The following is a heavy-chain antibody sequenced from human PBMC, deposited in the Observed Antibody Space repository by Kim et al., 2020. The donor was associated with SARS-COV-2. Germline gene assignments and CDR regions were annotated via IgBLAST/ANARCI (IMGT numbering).Heavy chain of an antibody. V-gene: IGHV1-46*01. CDR2: INPSGGST. CDR1: GYTFTSYY. Sequence: ASVKVSCKASGYTFTSYYMHWVRQAPGQGLEWMGIINPSGGSTSYAQKFQGRVTMTRDTSTSTVYMELSSLRSEDTAVYYCARDDFYYYDSSGYSDYWGQGTLVTVSS. J-gene: IGHJ4*02. D-gene: IGHD3-22*01. CDR3: ARDDFYYYDSSGYSDY.